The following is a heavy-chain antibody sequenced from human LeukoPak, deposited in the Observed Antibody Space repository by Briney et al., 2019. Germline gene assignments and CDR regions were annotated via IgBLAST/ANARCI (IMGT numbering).Heavy chain of an antibody. CDR3: ARRVWGSSWYPRWFDP. CDR1: GGSFSGYY. Sequence: SETLSLTCAVYGGSFSGYYWSWIRQPAGKGLEWIGRIYTSGSTNYNPSLKSRVTMSVDTSKNQFSLKLSSVTAADTAVYYCARRVWGSSWYPRWFDPWGQGTLVTVSS. J-gene: IGHJ5*02. V-gene: IGHV4-59*10. CDR2: IYTSGST. D-gene: IGHD6-13*01.